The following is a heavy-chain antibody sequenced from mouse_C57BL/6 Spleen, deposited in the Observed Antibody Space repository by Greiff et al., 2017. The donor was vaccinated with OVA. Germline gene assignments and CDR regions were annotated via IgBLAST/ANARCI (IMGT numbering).Heavy chain of an antibody. J-gene: IGHJ2*01. Sequence: VQLQQSGPELVKPGASVKMSCKASGYTFTDYNMHWVKQSHGKSLEWIGYINPNNGGTSYNQKVKGKATLTVNKSSSTAYMKLLSLASEDSAVYYCAITSAVADWGKGTTLTVSS. CDR3: AITSAVAD. D-gene: IGHD1-1*01. V-gene: IGHV1-22*01. CDR1: GYTFTDYN. CDR2: INPNNGGT.